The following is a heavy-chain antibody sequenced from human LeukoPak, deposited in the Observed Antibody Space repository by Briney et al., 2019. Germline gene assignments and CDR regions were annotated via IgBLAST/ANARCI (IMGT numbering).Heavy chain of an antibody. CDR2: IGYDESKK. Sequence: GGSLRLSCEASGFTFNNFGMHWVRQAPGKGLEWVAFIGYDESKKYYAESVKGRFTISRDDSKNTLYLQMNSLRAEDTAVYYCAERGQQLVRWGQGTLVTVSS. D-gene: IGHD6-13*01. CDR3: AERGQQLVR. V-gene: IGHV3-30*02. J-gene: IGHJ4*02. CDR1: GFTFNNFG.